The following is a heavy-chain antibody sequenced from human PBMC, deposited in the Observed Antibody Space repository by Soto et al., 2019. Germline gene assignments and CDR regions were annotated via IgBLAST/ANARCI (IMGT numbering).Heavy chain of an antibody. CDR2: IYYSGST. CDR3: ARRYNYGADY. D-gene: IGHD5-18*01. J-gene: IGHJ4*02. Sequence: QLQLQESGPGLVKPSETLSLTCTVSGGSISSSGYYWGWIRQPPGKGLEWIARIYYSGSTYYNPSLKSRVTIFADTSKNQFTLKLSSVTAADTAVYYCARRYNYGADYWGQGTLVTVSS. CDR1: GGSISSSGYY. V-gene: IGHV4-39*01.